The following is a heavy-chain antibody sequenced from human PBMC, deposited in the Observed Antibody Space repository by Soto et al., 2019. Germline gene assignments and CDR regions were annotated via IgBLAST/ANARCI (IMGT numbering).Heavy chain of an antibody. CDR2: IYYSGGT. CDR3: ARESRSWYGSIWDY. V-gene: IGHV4-59*12. CDR1: GGSISSYY. Sequence: SETLSLTCTVFGGSISSYYWSWFRQPPGKGLEWIGYIYYSGGTNYNPPPKSRVTISVDTSKNQFSLKLSSVTAADTAVYYCARESRSWYGSIWDYWGQGTLVTVS. D-gene: IGHD6-13*01. J-gene: IGHJ4*02.